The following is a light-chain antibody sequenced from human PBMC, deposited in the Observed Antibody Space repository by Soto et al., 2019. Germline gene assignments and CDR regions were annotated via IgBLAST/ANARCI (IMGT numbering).Light chain of an antibody. CDR3: QQYNSYSWT. CDR2: GAS. J-gene: IGKJ1*01. CDR1: QSVSSN. Sequence: EIVMTQPPATLSVSPGERATLSCRASQSVSSNLAWYRQKPGQAPRLLIYGASTRATGIPARFSGSGSGTEFTLTISSLQPDDFATYYCQQYNSYSWTFGQGTKVDI. V-gene: IGKV3-15*01.